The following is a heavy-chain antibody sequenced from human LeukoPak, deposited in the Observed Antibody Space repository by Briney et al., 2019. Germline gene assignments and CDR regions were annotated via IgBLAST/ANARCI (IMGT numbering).Heavy chain of an antibody. D-gene: IGHD6-19*01. J-gene: IGHJ6*02. V-gene: IGHV3-30-3*01. CDR2: ISSDGSST. Sequence: GGSLRLSCAASGFTFSNYALHWVRQAPGKGLEWMAVISSDGSSTYYGDSVKGRFTISRDSSNNTLYLQMSSLRAEDTAVFYCARAVHRSGSYYYGMDVWGQGTTVTVSS. CDR1: GFTFSNYA. CDR3: ARAVHRSGSYYYGMDV.